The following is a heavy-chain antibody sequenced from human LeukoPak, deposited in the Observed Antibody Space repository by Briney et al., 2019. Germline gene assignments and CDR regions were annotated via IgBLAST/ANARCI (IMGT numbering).Heavy chain of an antibody. D-gene: IGHD6-19*01. CDR1: GFTFSDYY. CDR2: ISSSGSTI. Sequence: PGGSLRLSCAAPGFTFSDYYMSWIRQAPGKGLEWVSYISSSGSTIYYADSVKGRFTISRDNAKNSLYLQMNSLRAEDTAVYYCARDGLPAASAGYSSGWFDYWGQGTLLTVSS. V-gene: IGHV3-11*01. J-gene: IGHJ4*02. CDR3: ARDGLPAASAGYSSGWFDY.